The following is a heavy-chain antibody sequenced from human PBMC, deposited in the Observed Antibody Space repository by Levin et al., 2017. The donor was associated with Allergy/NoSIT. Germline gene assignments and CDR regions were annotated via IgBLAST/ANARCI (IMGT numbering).Heavy chain of an antibody. D-gene: IGHD2-15*01. V-gene: IGHV3-33*01. CDR1: GFTFSSYG. J-gene: IGHJ5*02. Sequence: QAGESLKISCVGSGFTFSSYGMKWARLAPGKGLEWVAIIWYDGSKKYYADSVKGRFTISRDDSENTLYLQMNSLRAEDTAIYHCARDVGHWGQLPRSSWFDTWGQGTLVTVSS. CDR3: ARDVGHWGQLPRSSWFDT. CDR2: IWYDGSKK.